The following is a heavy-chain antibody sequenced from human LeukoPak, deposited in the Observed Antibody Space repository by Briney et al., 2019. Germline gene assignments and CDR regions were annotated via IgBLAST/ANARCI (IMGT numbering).Heavy chain of an antibody. CDR2: VSDTGGSI. CDR1: GFTFSNYA. J-gene: IGHJ5*02. V-gene: IGHV3-23*01. CDR3: AREVGWFDP. D-gene: IGHD1-26*01. Sequence: GGSLRLSCAASGFTFSNYAMSWVRQAPGKGLEWVSVVSDTGGSIYYTESVKGRFTISRDNSKNTLYLQMNSLRAEDTAVYYCAREVGWFDPWGQGTLVTVSS.